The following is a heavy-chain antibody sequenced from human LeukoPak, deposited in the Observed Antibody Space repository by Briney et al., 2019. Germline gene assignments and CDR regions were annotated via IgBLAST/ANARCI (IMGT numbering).Heavy chain of an antibody. Sequence: EGSLTLSCAVSGITLSNYGMSWVRQAPGKGLEWVAGISGSGGSTNYADSVKGRFTISRDNPKNTLFLQMKSLRAEDTAVYFCAKRGVVIRVILVGFHKEAYYFDSWGQGALVTVSS. D-gene: IGHD3-22*01. V-gene: IGHV3-23*01. CDR3: AKRGVVIRVILVGFHKEAYYFDS. CDR2: ISGSGGST. J-gene: IGHJ4*02. CDR1: GITLSNYG.